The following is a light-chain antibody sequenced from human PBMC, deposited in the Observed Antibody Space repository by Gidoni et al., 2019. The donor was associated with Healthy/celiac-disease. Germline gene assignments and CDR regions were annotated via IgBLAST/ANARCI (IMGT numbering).Light chain of an antibody. Sequence: EIVLTQSPATLSLSPGERATRSCRASQSVSSYLAWYQQKPGQAPRLLIYDASNRATDFTLTISSLEPEDFAVYYCQQRSNWPPILYTFGQGTKLEIK. V-gene: IGKV3-11*01. CDR1: QSVSSY. J-gene: IGKJ2*01. CDR2: DAS. CDR3: QQRSNWPPILYT.